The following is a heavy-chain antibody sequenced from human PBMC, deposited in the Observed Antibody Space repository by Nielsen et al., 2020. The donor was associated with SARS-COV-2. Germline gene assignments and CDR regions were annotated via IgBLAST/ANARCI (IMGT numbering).Heavy chain of an antibody. V-gene: IGHV3-30*02. Sequence: GGSLRLSCAASGFTFSSYGMHWVRQAPGKGPEWVAFLRYDGRNEYYTDSVKGRFTISRDNPKNTLYLQMNSLRAEDTAVYYCARDRDRSGCPMDWGQGTLVTVSS. J-gene: IGHJ4*02. CDR2: LRYDGRNE. CDR1: GFTFSSYG. CDR3: ARDRDRSGCPMD. D-gene: IGHD6-19*01.